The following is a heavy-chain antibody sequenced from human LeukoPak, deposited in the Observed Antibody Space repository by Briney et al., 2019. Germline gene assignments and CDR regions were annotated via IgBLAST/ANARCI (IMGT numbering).Heavy chain of an antibody. CDR1: GFTFSSYA. Sequence: PGRSLRLSCAASGFTFSSYAMSWVRQAPGKGLEWVSAISGSGGSTYYADSVKGRFTISRDNAKNSLYLQMNSLRAEDTALYHCARGHGSYAPDYWGQGTLVTVSS. CDR3: ARGHGSYAPDY. J-gene: IGHJ4*02. CDR2: ISGSGGST. V-gene: IGHV3-23*01. D-gene: IGHD1-26*01.